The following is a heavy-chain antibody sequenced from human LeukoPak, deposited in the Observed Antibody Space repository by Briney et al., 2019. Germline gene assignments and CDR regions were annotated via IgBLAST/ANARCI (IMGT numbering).Heavy chain of an antibody. Sequence: PGGSLRLSXAASGFTFSTYAMSWVRQAPGKGLEWVSGISGSGGSTYYADSVKGRFTISRDNSKNTLYLQMNSLRAEDTAVYYCAKDHTAAAGSWFDPWGQGTLVTVSS. CDR2: ISGSGGST. CDR3: AKDHTAAAGSWFDP. J-gene: IGHJ5*02. V-gene: IGHV3-23*01. D-gene: IGHD6-13*01. CDR1: GFTFSTYA.